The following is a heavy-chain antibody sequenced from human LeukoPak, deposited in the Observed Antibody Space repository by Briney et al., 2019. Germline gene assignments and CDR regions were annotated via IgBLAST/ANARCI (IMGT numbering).Heavy chain of an antibody. Sequence: SETLSLTCAVYGGSFSGYYWSWIRQPPGKGLEWIGEINHSGSTNYNPSLRSRVTISVDTSKNQFSLKLSSVTAADTAVYYCARDRHWFDPWGQGTLVTVSS. CDR3: ARDRHWFDP. J-gene: IGHJ5*02. CDR2: INHSGST. V-gene: IGHV4-34*01. CDR1: GGSFSGYY.